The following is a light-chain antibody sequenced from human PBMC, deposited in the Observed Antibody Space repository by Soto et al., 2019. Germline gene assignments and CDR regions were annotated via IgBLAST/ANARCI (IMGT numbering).Light chain of an antibody. J-gene: IGKJ4*01. CDR3: IQDYNYPLT. V-gene: IGKV1-6*01. CDR1: QGIRSE. CDR2: TAS. Sequence: AIQMTQSPSSLSASVGYRFTITCRASQGIRSELGWYQQKPGKAPNLLIYTASTLQSGVPSRFSGSGSGTDFTLTISSLQPEDFATYYCIQDYNYPLTFGGGTTGDIK.